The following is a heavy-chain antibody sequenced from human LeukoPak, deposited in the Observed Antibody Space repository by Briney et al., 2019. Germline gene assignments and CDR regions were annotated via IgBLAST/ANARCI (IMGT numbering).Heavy chain of an antibody. CDR3: AKDGGLWVSAHWGDS. Sequence: GSLRLSCTASGFTFSSYTMSWVRQAPGKGLKWVSTITTGGPNTYYADSVKGRFTVSRDDSKNTLYLQMNSLRAEDTAVYYCAKDGGLWVSAHWGDSWGRGTLVTVSS. D-gene: IGHD7-27*01. CDR2: ITTGGPNT. V-gene: IGHV3-23*01. CDR1: GFTFSSYT. J-gene: IGHJ4*02.